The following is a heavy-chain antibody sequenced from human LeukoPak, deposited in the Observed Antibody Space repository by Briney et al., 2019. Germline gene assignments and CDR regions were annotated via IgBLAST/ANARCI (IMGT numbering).Heavy chain of an antibody. V-gene: IGHV3-74*01. CDR2: INSDGSST. CDR3: VRAGYTYGTLYF. J-gene: IGHJ4*02. CDR1: GFTFSSYW. Sequence: PGGSLRLSCAASGFTFSSYWMHWVRQAPGKGLVWVSRINSDGSSTNYADSVKGRFTISRDNAKNSLYLQMDSLRAEDTAVYYCVRAGYTYGTLYFWGQGTLVTVSS. D-gene: IGHD5-18*01.